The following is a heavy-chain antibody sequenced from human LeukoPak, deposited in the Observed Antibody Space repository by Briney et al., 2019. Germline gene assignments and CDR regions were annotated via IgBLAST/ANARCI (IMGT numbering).Heavy chain of an antibody. Sequence: ASVKVSCKASGYTFTSYGISWVRQAPGQGLEWMGWISAYNGNTNYAQKLQSRVTMTTDTSTSTAYMELRSLRSDDTAVYYCARDDPNYYDSSGYPGDIDYWGQGTLVTVSS. V-gene: IGHV1-18*01. CDR3: ARDDPNYYDSSGYPGDIDY. CDR1: GYTFTSYG. J-gene: IGHJ4*02. CDR2: ISAYNGNT. D-gene: IGHD3-22*01.